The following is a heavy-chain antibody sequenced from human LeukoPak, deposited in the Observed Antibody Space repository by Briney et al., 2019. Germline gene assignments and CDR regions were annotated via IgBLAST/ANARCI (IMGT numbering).Heavy chain of an antibody. J-gene: IGHJ4*02. D-gene: IGHD3-16*02. V-gene: IGHV1-69*13. CDR2: IIPIFGTA. CDR3: ARGRDYVWGSYRYLFDY. Sequence: GASVKVSCKASGGTFSSYAISWVRQAPGQGLEWMGGIIPIFGTANYAQKFQGRVTITADESTSTAYMELSSLRSEDTAVYYCARGRDYVWGSYRYLFDYWGQGTLVTVSS. CDR1: GGTFSSYA.